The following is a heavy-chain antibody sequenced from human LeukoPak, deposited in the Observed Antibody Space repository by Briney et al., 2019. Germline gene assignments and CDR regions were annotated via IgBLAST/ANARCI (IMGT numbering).Heavy chain of an antibody. D-gene: IGHD2-2*01. V-gene: IGHV4-34*01. CDR3: ARGVVVVPAAKMGYYYMDV. CDR1: GGSFSGYY. CDR2: INHSGST. J-gene: IGHJ6*03. Sequence: SETLSLTCAVYGGSFSGYYWSGIRQPPAKGQEWIGEINHSGSTNYNPSLKSRVTISVDTSKNQFSLKLSSVTAADTAVYCCARGVVVVPAAKMGYYYMDVWGKGTTVTVSS.